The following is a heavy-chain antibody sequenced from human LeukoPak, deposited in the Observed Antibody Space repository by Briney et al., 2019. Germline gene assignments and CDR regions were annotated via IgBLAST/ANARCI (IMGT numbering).Heavy chain of an antibody. CDR2: ISSSSSYI. V-gene: IGHV3-21*04. Sequence: GGSLRLSCAASGFTFSSYSMNWVRQAPGKGLEWVSSISSSSSYISYADSLKGRFTISRDNAKNSLYLQMNSLRAEDTAIYYCALLGSKLLWRIDYWGQGTLVTVSS. D-gene: IGHD3-10*01. J-gene: IGHJ4*02. CDR3: ALLGSKLLWRIDY. CDR1: GFTFSSYS.